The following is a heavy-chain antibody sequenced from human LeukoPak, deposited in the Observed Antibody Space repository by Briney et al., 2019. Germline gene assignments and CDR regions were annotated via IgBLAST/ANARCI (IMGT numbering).Heavy chain of an antibody. V-gene: IGHV3-21*01. CDR3: ASDPHSSSWYDY. J-gene: IGHJ4*02. Sequence: GGSLRLSCTASGFTFSSYSMNWVRQAPGKGLEWVSSISSSSSYIYYADSVKGRFTISRDNAKNSLYLQLNSLRAEDTAVYYYASDPHSSSWYDYWGQGTLVTISS. CDR2: ISSSSSYI. CDR1: GFTFSSYS. D-gene: IGHD6-13*01.